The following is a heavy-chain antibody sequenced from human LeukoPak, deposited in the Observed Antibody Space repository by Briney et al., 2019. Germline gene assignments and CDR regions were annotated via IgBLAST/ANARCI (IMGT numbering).Heavy chain of an antibody. CDR1: GXTFSSYA. CDR3: AKDQEKDHYYGSGSGY. V-gene: IGHV3-23*01. CDR2: XXXSGGST. Sequence: SGXTFSSYAMSWVRQAPGKGLEXVXXXXXSGGSTYYADSVKGRFTISRDNSKNTLFLQMNSLRAEDTAVYYCAKDQEKDHYYGSGSGYWGQGALVTVSS. J-gene: IGHJ4*02. D-gene: IGHD3-10*01.